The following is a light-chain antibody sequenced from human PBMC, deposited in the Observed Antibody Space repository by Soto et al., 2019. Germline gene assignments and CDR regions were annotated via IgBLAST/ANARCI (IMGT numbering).Light chain of an antibody. CDR2: HAS. V-gene: IGKV1-5*01. Sequence: DIQMTQSPSTLPAYVGDRVTITCRASQSISNWLAWYQQKPGTAPKLLIYHASSLESGVPSRFSGSGSGTELTLTISSLQSEDFAVYYCQQYNNGPPWTFGQGTKVDIK. J-gene: IGKJ1*01. CDR3: QQYNNGPPWT. CDR1: QSISNW.